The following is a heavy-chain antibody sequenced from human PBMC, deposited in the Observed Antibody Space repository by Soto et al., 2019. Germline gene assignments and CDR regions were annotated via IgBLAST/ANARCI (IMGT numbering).Heavy chain of an antibody. CDR3: ATLRTILAPKFDN. D-gene: IGHD3-3*01. V-gene: IGHV4-61*01. J-gene: IGHJ4*02. Sequence: QVQMQESGPGLVKPSETLSLTCTVSGGSVSSGFYYWSWIRQPPGKGLEWIGYIYHSGHTNYNPSLKSRVIISLNNSKSQFSLRLSSVTAADTAVYYCATLRTILAPKFDNWGQGMLVTVAA. CDR1: GGSVSSGFYY. CDR2: IYHSGHT.